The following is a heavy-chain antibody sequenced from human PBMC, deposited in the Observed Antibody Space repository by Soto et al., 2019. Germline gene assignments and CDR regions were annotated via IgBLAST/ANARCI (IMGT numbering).Heavy chain of an antibody. CDR3: TRQYGSSDYYYFYAMDG. D-gene: IGHD6-6*01. Sequence: PGGSLRLSCAASGFTFSGSSMHWVRQASGKGLEWVGRIRGKANNYATAYAASVRGGFTISRDDSKNTAYLQMNSLKTEDTAVYYCTRQYGSSDYYYFYAMDGWGQGTTVTVSS. CDR2: IRGKANNYAT. J-gene: IGHJ6*02. CDR1: GFTFSGSS. V-gene: IGHV3-73*01.